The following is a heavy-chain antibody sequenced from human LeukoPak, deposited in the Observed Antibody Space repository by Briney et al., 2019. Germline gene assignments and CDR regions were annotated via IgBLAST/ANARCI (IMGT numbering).Heavy chain of an antibody. Sequence: SETLSLTCTVSGGSISSSSYYWGWIRQPPGKGLEWIGSIYYSGSTYYNPSLKSRVTISVDTSKNQFSLKLSSVTAADTAVYYCARGEFYGGLNWFDPWGQGTLVTVSS. CDR3: ARGEFYGGLNWFDP. V-gene: IGHV4-39*07. J-gene: IGHJ5*02. D-gene: IGHD3-16*01. CDR2: IYYSGST. CDR1: GGSISSSSYY.